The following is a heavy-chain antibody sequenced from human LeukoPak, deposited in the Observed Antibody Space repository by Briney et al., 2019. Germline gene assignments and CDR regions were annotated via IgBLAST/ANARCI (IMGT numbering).Heavy chain of an antibody. CDR1: GYTFTSYY. CDR2: INPSGGST. J-gene: IGHJ4*02. Sequence: ASVKVSYTASGYTFTSYYMHWVRQAPGQGREGMGIINPSGGSTSYAQKFQGRVTMTRDTSTSTVYMELSSLRSEDTAVYYCARGMSPIAAAGTEPTRDYWGQGTLVTVSS. D-gene: IGHD6-13*01. CDR3: ARGMSPIAAAGTEPTRDY. V-gene: IGHV1-46*01.